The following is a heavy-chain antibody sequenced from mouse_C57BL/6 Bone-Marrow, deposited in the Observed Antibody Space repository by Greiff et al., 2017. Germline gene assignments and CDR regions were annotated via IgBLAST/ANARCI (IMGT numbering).Heavy chain of an antibody. V-gene: IGHV7-1*01. CDR1: GFTFSDFY. Sequence: EVKLVESGGGLVQSGRSLRLSCATSGFTFSDFYMEWVRQAPGKGLAWIAASRNKANDYTTEYSASVKGRFIVSRDTSQSILYLQMNALRAEDTAIYYCARDAPFYYYGSSYVDWYFDVWGTGTTVTVSS. CDR2: SRNKANDYTT. CDR3: ARDAPFYYYGSSYVDWYFDV. J-gene: IGHJ1*03. D-gene: IGHD1-1*01.